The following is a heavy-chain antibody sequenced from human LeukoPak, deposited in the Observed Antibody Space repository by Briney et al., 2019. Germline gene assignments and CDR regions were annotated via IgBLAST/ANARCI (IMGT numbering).Heavy chain of an antibody. CDR3: ATFSGSYSYYYFGY. J-gene: IGHJ4*02. V-gene: IGHV1-18*01. CDR1: GYTFTSYG. Sequence: ASVKVSCKASGYTFTSYGISWVRQAPGQGLEWMGWISAYNGNTNYAQKLQGRVTMTTDTSTSTACMELRSLRSDDTAVYYCATFSGSYSYYYFGYWGQGTLVTVSS. D-gene: IGHD3-10*01. CDR2: ISAYNGNT.